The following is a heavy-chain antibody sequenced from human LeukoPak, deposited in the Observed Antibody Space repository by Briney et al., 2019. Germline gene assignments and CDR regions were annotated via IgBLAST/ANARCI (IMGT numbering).Heavy chain of an antibody. J-gene: IGHJ1*01. CDR2: IYYGGTT. Sequence: PSETLSLSCTVSGASISRNDFYWGWIRQTPGKGLEWIASIYYGGTTYYNPSLKSRVTISVDTSKNQFSLKLSSVTAADTAVYYCARVYSNSGVFQHWGQGTLVTVSS. D-gene: IGHD6-6*01. CDR1: GASISRNDFY. V-gene: IGHV4-39*07. CDR3: ARVYSNSGVFQH.